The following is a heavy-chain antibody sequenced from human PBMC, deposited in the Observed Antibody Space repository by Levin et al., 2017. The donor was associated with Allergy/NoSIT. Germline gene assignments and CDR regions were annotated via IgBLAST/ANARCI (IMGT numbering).Heavy chain of an antibody. Sequence: SQTLSLTCTVSGGSISTSYWSWIRQPPGKGLEWIGNIYIRGNTNYNPSLKNRVTISLDTSKNQFSLKLRSVTAADTAVYYCARGVVVVAASNYFDPWGQGTLVTVSS. D-gene: IGHD2-15*01. CDR3: ARGVVVVAASNYFDP. V-gene: IGHV4-59*01. CDR1: GGSISTSY. J-gene: IGHJ5*02. CDR2: IYIRGNT.